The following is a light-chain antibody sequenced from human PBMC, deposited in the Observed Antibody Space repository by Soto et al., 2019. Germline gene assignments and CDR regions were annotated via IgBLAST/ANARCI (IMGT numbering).Light chain of an antibody. CDR3: QQRSNWPSFT. Sequence: DIVMTQSPDSLAVSLGGRATSNCESSQSILYSSNNQNCLAWYQQKPGQPPKLLIYWAPTRESGVPDRFSGSGSLTDFTLTICTLQAEDVAVYYCQQRSNWPSFTFGLGGIVDIK. CDR2: WAP. V-gene: IGKV4-1*01. CDR1: QSILYSSNNQNC. J-gene: IGKJ3*01.